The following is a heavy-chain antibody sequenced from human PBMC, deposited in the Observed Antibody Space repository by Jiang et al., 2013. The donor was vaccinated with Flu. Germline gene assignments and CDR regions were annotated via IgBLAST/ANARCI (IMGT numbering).Heavy chain of an antibody. CDR1: GFSFSSYG. CDR2: VSNDGSNK. Sequence: RLSCAASGFSFSSYGMHWLRQAPGKGLEWVAVVSNDGSNKIYADSVKGRFTISRDNSKNTLYLQMNSLRAEDTGVYYCAKEDYDRSGYRYFDYWGQGTLVTVSS. J-gene: IGHJ4*02. D-gene: IGHD3-22*01. V-gene: IGHV3-30*18. CDR3: AKEDYDRSGYRYFDY.